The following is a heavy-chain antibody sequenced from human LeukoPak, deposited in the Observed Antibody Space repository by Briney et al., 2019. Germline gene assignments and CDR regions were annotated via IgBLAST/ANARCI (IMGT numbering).Heavy chain of an antibody. CDR3: AGVRGVAVSFYYYFDY. Sequence: GASVKVSCKASGYTFTVYYMHWVRQAPGQGLEWMGWINPNSGGTNYAQKFQGRVTMTRDTSISTAYMELSRLRSDDTAVYYCAGVRGVAVSFYYYFDYWGQGTLVTVSS. CDR2: INPNSGGT. V-gene: IGHV1-2*02. D-gene: IGHD6-19*01. CDR1: GYTFTVYY. J-gene: IGHJ4*02.